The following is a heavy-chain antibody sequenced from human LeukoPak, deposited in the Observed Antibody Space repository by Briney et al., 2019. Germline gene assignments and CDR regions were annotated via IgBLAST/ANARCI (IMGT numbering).Heavy chain of an antibody. J-gene: IGHJ3*02. CDR2: IRYDGGNN. CDR3: AKSLFLNLDAFDI. D-gene: IGHD1-14*01. V-gene: IGHV3-30*02. Sequence: GGSLRLSCAASGFTFSSYGMHWVRQAPGKGLEWVAFIRYDGGNNYYADSVRGRFTISRDNSNNALYLQMNSLRAEDTAVYYCAKSLFLNLDAFDIWGQGTMVTVSS. CDR1: GFTFSSYG.